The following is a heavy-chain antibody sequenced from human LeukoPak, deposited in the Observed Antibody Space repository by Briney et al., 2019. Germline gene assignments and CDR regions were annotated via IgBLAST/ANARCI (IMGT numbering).Heavy chain of an antibody. V-gene: IGHV1-18*01. CDR1: GYTFTSHA. Sequence: ASVKVSCKASGYTFTSHAISWVRQAPGQGLEWMGWISAYNGNTNCAQKLQGRVTMTTDTSTSTAYMELRSLRSDDTAVYYCARGDSIAARPNPSAFDYWGQGTLVTVSS. J-gene: IGHJ4*02. CDR3: ARGDSIAARPNPSAFDY. D-gene: IGHD6-6*01. CDR2: ISAYNGNT.